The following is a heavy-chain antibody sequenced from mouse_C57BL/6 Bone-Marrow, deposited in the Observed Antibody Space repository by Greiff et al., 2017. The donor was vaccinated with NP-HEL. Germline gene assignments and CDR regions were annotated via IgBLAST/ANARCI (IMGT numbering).Heavy chain of an antibody. CDR3: AINYGSSYDYYAMDY. CDR1: GYTFTSYW. CDR2: IHPSDSDT. D-gene: IGHD1-1*01. V-gene: IGHV1-74*01. Sequence: QVQLQQPGAELVKPGASVKVSCKASGYTFTSYWMHWVKQRPGQGLEWIGRIHPSDSDTNSNQKFKGKATLTVDKSSSTAYMQLSSLTSEGSAVYYCAINYGSSYDYYAMDYWGQGTSVTVSS. J-gene: IGHJ4*01.